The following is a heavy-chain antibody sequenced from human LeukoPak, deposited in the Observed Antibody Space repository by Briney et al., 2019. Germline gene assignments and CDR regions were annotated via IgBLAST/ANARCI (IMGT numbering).Heavy chain of an antibody. Sequence: GGSLRLSCAASGFTFSSYSMNWVRQAPGKGLEWVSSISSSSSYIYYADSVKGRFTISRDNAKNSLYLQMNSLRAEDTAVYYCARTGKSIRYCSGGSCYSDYYYGMDVWGQGTTVTVSS. CDR1: GFTFSSYS. J-gene: IGHJ6*02. CDR3: ARTGKSIRYCSGGSCYSDYYYGMDV. D-gene: IGHD2-15*01. V-gene: IGHV3-21*01. CDR2: ISSSSSYI.